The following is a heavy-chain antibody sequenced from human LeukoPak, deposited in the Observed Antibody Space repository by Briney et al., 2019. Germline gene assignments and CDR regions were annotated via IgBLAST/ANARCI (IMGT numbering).Heavy chain of an antibody. J-gene: IGHJ4*02. D-gene: IGHD4-17*01. V-gene: IGHV1-18*04. CDR3: ARVLDYGDYGDY. Sequence: ASVKVSCKASGYTFTGYYMHWVRQAPGQGLEWMGWISAYNGNTNYAQKLQGRVTMTTDPSTSTAYMELRSLRSDDTAVYYCARVLDYGDYGDYWGQGTLVTVSS. CDR2: ISAYNGNT. CDR1: GYTFTGYY.